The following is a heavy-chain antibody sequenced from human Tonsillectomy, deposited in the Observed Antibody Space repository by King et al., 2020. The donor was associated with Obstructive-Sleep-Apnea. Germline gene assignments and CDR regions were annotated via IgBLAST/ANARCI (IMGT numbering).Heavy chain of an antibody. CDR3: AKDLPTIVVVPAAIGSGFDY. V-gene: IGHV3-30*18. D-gene: IGHD2-2*02. Sequence: QVQLVESGGGVVQPGRSLRLSCAASGFTFSSYGMHWVRQAPGKGLEWVAVISYDGSNKYYADSVKGRFTISSDNSKNTLYLQMNSLRAEDTAVYYCAKDLPTIVVVPAAIGSGFDYWGQGTLVTVSS. CDR1: GFTFSSYG. J-gene: IGHJ4*02. CDR2: ISYDGSNK.